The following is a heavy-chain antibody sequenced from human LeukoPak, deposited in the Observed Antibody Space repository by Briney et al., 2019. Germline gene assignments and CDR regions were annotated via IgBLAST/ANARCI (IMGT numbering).Heavy chain of an antibody. CDR2: ISTYNGNT. D-gene: IGHD7-27*01. Sequence: GASVKVSCKASGYTFTSYGISWVRQAPGQGLEGLGWISTYNGNTHYAQKLQGRVTMTTDTSTTTAYMELRSLRSDDTAVYYCARDYRTGFDYWGQGTLVTVSS. V-gene: IGHV1-18*01. J-gene: IGHJ4*02. CDR3: ARDYRTGFDY. CDR1: GYTFTSYG.